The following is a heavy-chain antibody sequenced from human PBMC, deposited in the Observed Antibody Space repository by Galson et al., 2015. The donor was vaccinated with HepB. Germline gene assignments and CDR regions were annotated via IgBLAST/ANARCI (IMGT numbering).Heavy chain of an antibody. J-gene: IGHJ4*02. CDR1: GFTFSSYS. CDR3: ARGKYYYDTSGSYYLYY. Sequence: SLRLSCAASGFTFSSYSMDWVRQVPGKGLEWVAFISHDGSDESYAESVKGRFTISRDSSKNTLYLQMSSLRPEDTAVYFCARGKYYYDTSGSYYLYYWGQGSLVTVSS. D-gene: IGHD3-22*01. V-gene: IGHV3-30*04. CDR2: ISHDGSDE.